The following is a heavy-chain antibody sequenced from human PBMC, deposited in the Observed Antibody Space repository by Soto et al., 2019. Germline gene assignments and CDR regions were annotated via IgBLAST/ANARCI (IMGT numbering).Heavy chain of an antibody. Sequence: SETLSLTCTVSGGSISSSSYYWGWIRQPPGRGLEWIGSIYYSGSTYYNPSLKSRVTISVDTSKNQFSLKLSSVTAADTAVYYCARRLGTPRHYGDLYIDYWGQGTLVTVSS. CDR2: IYYSGST. CDR3: ARRLGTPRHYGDLYIDY. CDR1: GGSISSSSYY. V-gene: IGHV4-39*01. D-gene: IGHD4-17*01. J-gene: IGHJ4*02.